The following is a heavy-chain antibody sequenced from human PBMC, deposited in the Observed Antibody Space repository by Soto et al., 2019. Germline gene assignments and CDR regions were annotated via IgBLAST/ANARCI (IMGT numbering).Heavy chain of an antibody. V-gene: IGHV1-69*13. CDR2: IIPIFGTA. J-gene: IGHJ6*02. D-gene: IGHD3-3*01. CDR1: GGTFSSYA. Sequence: SVKVSCKASGGTFSSYAISWVRQAPGQGLEWMGGIIPIFGTANYAQKFQGRVTITADESTSTAYMELSSLRSEDTAVYYCARIDFWSGYYLLGYYYYGMDVWGQGTTVTVSS. CDR3: ARIDFWSGYYLLGYYYYGMDV.